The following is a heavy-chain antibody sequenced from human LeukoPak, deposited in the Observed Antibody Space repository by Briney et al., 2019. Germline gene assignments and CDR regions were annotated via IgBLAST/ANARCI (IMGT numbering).Heavy chain of an antibody. CDR1: GFTFSSYA. CDR2: ISGSGGTT. D-gene: IGHD1-26*01. J-gene: IGHJ4*02. CDR3: AKGGSGSYYDRIDF. Sequence: GGSLRLSCAASGFTFSSYAMTWVRQAPGKGLEWVSVISGSGGTTYYADSVKARFTISRDNSKNTLYLQMNSLRAEDTAVYYCAKGGSGSYYDRIDFWGQGTPVTVSS. V-gene: IGHV3-23*01.